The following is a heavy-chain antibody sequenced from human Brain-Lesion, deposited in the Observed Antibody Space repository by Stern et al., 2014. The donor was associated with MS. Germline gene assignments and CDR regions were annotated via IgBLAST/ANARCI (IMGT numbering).Heavy chain of an antibody. CDR3: ARGRVVPGFQYYATDV. CDR1: GGSISSGGYY. V-gene: IGHV4-61*02. Sequence: QVQLQESGPGLVKPSQTLSLSCTVSGGSISSGGYYWSWIRQPAGKGLEWIGRIFNSGSTSYNPSLQSRVTLSIDTSKNQFPPRLNSMTAADTAVYYCARGRVVPGFQYYATDVWGQGTTVIVSS. CDR2: IFNSGST. J-gene: IGHJ6*02. D-gene: IGHD2-2*01.